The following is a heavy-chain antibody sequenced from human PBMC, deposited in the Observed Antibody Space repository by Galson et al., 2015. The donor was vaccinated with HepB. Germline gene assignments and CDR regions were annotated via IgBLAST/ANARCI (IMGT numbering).Heavy chain of an antibody. CDR3: ARTLSPGEFEGYYFDY. J-gene: IGHJ4*02. CDR2: IDWDDDK. V-gene: IGHV2-70*01. Sequence: PALVKPTQTLTLTCTFSGFSLSTSGMCVSWIRQPPGKALEWLALIDWDDDKYYSTSLKTRLTISKDTSKNQVVLTMTNMDPVDTATYYCARTLSPGEFEGYYFDYWGQGTLVTVSS. D-gene: IGHD3-16*01. CDR1: GFSLSTSGMC.